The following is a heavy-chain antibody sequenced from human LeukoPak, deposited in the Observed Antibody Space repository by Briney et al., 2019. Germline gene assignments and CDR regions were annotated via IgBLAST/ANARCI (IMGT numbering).Heavy chain of an antibody. J-gene: IGHJ6*02. CDR1: GFPFSSYA. CDR2: ISSSSSYI. Sequence: QSGGSLRLSCAASGFPFSSYAMSWVRQAPGKGLEWVSSISSSSSYIYYADSVKGRFTISRDNAKNSLYLQMNSLRAEDTAVYYCARDIAREVRGATYYYYYGMDVWGQGTTVTVSS. V-gene: IGHV3-21*01. D-gene: IGHD3-10*01. CDR3: ARDIAREVRGATYYYYYGMDV.